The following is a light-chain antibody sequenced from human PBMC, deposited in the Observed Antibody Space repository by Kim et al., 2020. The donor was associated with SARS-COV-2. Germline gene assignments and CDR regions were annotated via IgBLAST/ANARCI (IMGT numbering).Light chain of an antibody. CDR3: QQRYHRPRYS. CDR1: NPSSDN. Sequence: SPGERATTTGSTTNPSSDNYAGYQQTPGRAPRLLMFDTSTRATAVTDRFNGSGSGTDFTLTITSLKPSDFAVYYCQQRYHRPRYSFGQGTKVDIK. V-gene: IGKV3-11*01. J-gene: IGKJ2*03. CDR2: DTS.